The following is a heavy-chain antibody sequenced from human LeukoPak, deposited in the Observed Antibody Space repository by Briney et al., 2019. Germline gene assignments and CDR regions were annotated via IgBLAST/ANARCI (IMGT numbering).Heavy chain of an antibody. D-gene: IGHD2-2*01. CDR3: ARGYCGSTSCCGVFDY. V-gene: IGHV4-61*01. Sequence: SETLSLTCTVSGGSVSSDIYYWSWIRQPPGKGLEWIGYIYNSGSTNYNPSLKSRVTISVDTSKDQFSLRLSSVTAADTAVYYCARGYCGSTSCCGVFDYWGQGTLVTVSS. CDR2: IYNSGST. CDR1: GGSVSSDIYY. J-gene: IGHJ4*02.